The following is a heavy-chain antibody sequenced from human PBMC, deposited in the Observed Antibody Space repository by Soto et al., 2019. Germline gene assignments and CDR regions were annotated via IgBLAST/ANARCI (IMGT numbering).Heavy chain of an antibody. V-gene: IGHV3-74*01. CDR1: EFTFRSYW. CDR2: ISGDGSST. Sequence: XGSLRLSCAASEFTFRSYWMHWVRQSPGKGLVWVSRISGDGSSTTYADSVRGRFTISRDNAKNTVYLQMDSLRAEDTAVYYCARSLPGTYGAFDLWGQGNMVTVSS. D-gene: IGHD1-7*01. J-gene: IGHJ3*01. CDR3: ARSLPGTYGAFDL.